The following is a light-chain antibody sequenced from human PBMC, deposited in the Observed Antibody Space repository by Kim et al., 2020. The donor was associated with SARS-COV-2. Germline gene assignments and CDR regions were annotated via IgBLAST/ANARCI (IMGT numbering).Light chain of an antibody. Sequence: QRVTISCSGRSSNIGSNYVYWYQQLPGTAPKLLIYTNNQRPSGVPDRFSGSKSGTSASLAISGLRSEDEADYYCAAWDDSLSGYVVFGGGTQLTVL. CDR3: AAWDDSLSGYVV. CDR2: TNN. V-gene: IGLV1-47*01. CDR1: SSNIGSNY. J-gene: IGLJ2*01.